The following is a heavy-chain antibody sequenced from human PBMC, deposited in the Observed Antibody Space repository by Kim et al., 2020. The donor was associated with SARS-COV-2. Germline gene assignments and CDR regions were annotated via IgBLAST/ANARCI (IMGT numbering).Heavy chain of an antibody. D-gene: IGHD3-10*01. CDR3: ARDLGYYYGSGSSDLFDY. Sequence: KGRFTTSRDNAKNSLYLQMNSLRAEDTAVYYCARDLGYYYGSGSSDLFDYWGQGTLVTVSS. J-gene: IGHJ4*02. V-gene: IGHV3-11*06.